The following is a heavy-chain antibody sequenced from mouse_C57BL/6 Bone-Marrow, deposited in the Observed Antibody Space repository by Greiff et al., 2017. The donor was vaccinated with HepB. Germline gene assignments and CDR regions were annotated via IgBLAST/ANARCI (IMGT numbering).Heavy chain of an antibody. V-gene: IGHV1-7*01. J-gene: IGHJ2*01. D-gene: IGHD1-1*01. Sequence: QVQLQQSGAELAKPGASVKLSCKASGYTFTSYWMHWVKQRPGQGLEWIGYINPSSGYTKYNQKFKDKATLTADKSSSTAYMQLSSLTYEDSAVYYCANTYYSGSSWVDYWGQGTTLTVSS. CDR1: GYTFTSYW. CDR3: ANTYYSGSSWVDY. CDR2: INPSSGYT.